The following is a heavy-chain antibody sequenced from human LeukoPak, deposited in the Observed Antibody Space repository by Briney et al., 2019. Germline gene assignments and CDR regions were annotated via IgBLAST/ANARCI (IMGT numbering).Heavy chain of an antibody. CDR3: ARHPGMVAAGMIDP. V-gene: IGHV4-39*01. CDR2: IYYSGST. D-gene: IGHD6-13*01. CDR1: GGSISSSSYY. Sequence: SETLSLTCTVSGGSISSSSYYWGWIRQPPGKGLEWIGSIYYSGSTYYNPSLKSRVTISVDTSKNQFSLKLSSVTAADTAVYYCARHPGMVAAGMIDPWGQGTLVTVSS. J-gene: IGHJ5*02.